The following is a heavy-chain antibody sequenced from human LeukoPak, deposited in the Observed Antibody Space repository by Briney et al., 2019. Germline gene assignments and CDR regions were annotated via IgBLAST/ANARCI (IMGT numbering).Heavy chain of an antibody. J-gene: IGHJ6*02. CDR2: ISYAGSNK. CDR1: GFTFSSYG. D-gene: IGHD6-19*01. CDR3: AKIIAVAGIADYYYYGMDV. Sequence: PGGSLRLSCAASGFTFSSYGMHWVRQAPGKGLEWVAVISYAGSNKYYADSVKGRFTISRDNSKNTLYLQMNSLRAEDTAVYYCAKIIAVAGIADYYYYGMDVWGQGTTVTVSS. V-gene: IGHV3-30*18.